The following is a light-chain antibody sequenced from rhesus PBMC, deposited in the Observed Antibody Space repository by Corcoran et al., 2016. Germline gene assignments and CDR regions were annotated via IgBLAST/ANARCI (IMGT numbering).Light chain of an antibody. CDR2: KAS. Sequence: DIQLTQSPSSLSASVGDRVTITCRPSENVNNHLNWYQQKPGKAPKLLIYKASTLQTGVPSRFSGRGSGTDYTFTISGLQPEDVAAYFCQQGYDTPYSFGQGTKVEIK. CDR3: QQGYDTPYS. J-gene: IGKJ2*01. V-gene: IGKV1-74*01. CDR1: ENVNNH.